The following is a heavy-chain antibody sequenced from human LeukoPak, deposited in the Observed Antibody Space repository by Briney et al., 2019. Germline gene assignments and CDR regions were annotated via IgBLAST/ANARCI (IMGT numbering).Heavy chain of an antibody. CDR1: GYTFTGYY. D-gene: IGHD2-15*01. CDR3: ARPYCSGGSCHDYFDY. J-gene: IGHJ4*02. CDR2: INPYSGGT. V-gene: IGHV1-2*02. Sequence: ASVKVSCKASGYTFTGYYMCWVRQAPGQGLEWVGWINPYSGGTKYAQKFQGRVTMTRDTSINTAYMELRRLKSDDTAVYYCARPYCSGGSCHDYFDYWGQGTLVTVSS.